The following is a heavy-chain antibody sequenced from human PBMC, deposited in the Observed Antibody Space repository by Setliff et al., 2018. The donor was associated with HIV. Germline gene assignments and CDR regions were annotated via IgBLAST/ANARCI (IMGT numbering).Heavy chain of an antibody. J-gene: IGHJ3*02. V-gene: IGHV1-69*10. Sequence: SVKVSCKAPGDTFSTSALSWVRQAPGQGLEWMGGIIPVFRMTDYAEKFQGRLIISADPSTNTAYMELSSLRSEDTAVYYCARSVAPPEVFDIWGQGTMVTVSS. CDR2: IIPVFRMT. CDR1: GDTFSTSA. CDR3: ARSVAPPEVFDI.